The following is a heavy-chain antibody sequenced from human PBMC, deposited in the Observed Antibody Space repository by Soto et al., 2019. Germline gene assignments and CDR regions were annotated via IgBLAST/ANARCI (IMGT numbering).Heavy chain of an antibody. CDR2: FDPEDGET. D-gene: IGHD1-26*01. CDR1: GYTFTSYY. V-gene: IGHV1-24*01. CDR3: ATLAGATPDAFDI. Sequence: ASVKVSCKASGYTFTSYYMHWVRQAPGQGLEWMGGFDPEDGETIYAQKFQGRVTMTEDTSTDTAYMELSSLRSEDTAVYYCATLAGATPDAFDIWGQGTMVTVSS. J-gene: IGHJ3*02.